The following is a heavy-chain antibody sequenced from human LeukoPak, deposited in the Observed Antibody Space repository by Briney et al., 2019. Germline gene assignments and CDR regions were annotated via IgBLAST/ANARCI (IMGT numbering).Heavy chain of an antibody. J-gene: IGHJ5*02. D-gene: IGHD6-6*01. CDR3: ARAFKQFGWFDP. Sequence: GASVKVSCKASGYTFTSYDINWVRQATGQGLEWMGWMNPNSGNTGYAQKFQGRVTMTRNTSISTAYMELSSLRSEDTAVYYCARAFKQFGWFDPWGQGTLVTVSS. CDR2: MNPNSGNT. CDR1: GYTFTSYD. V-gene: IGHV1-8*01.